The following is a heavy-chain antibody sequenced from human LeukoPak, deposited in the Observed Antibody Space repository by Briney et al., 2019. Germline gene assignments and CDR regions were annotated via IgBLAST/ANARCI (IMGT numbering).Heavy chain of an antibody. J-gene: IGHJ4*02. CDR1: GFTFSSYA. Sequence: GGSLRLSCAFSGFTFSSYAMSWVRQAPGKGLEWVSAISGSGGSTYYADSVKGWFTISRDNSKNTLYLQMNSLRAEDTAVYYCAKVQRLAQKDTSDYWGQGTLVTVSS. D-gene: IGHD2-15*01. CDR3: AKVQRLAQKDTSDY. CDR2: ISGSGGST. V-gene: IGHV3-23*01.